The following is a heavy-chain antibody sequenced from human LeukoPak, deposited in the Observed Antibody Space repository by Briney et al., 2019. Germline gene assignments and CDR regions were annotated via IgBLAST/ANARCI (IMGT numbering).Heavy chain of an antibody. CDR1: GFTFSDYY. J-gene: IGHJ4*02. D-gene: IGHD1-26*01. V-gene: IGHV3-11*04. CDR3: ARRHSGSLLFFDY. Sequence: PGGSLRLSCTVSGFTFSDYYMSWVRQAPGKGLEWVSYISSSGSMLHYADSVEGRFTISRDNAKNPLYLQMSSLRVEDTAVYYCARRHSGSLLFFDYWGQGTLVTVSS. CDR2: ISSSGSML.